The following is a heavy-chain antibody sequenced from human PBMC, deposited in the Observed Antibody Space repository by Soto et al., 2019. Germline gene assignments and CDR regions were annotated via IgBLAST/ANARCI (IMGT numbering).Heavy chain of an antibody. Sequence: GGSLRLSCAASGFTFSSYGMHWVRQAPGKGLEWVAVISYDGSNKYYADSVKGRFAISRQNAKNSLYLQMNNLRAGDTAVYYCARGPGSPRYYNGMDVWGQGTTVTVSS. J-gene: IGHJ6*02. CDR3: ARGPGSPRYYNGMDV. D-gene: IGHD3-10*01. CDR2: ISYDGSNK. V-gene: IGHV3-30*03. CDR1: GFTFSSYG.